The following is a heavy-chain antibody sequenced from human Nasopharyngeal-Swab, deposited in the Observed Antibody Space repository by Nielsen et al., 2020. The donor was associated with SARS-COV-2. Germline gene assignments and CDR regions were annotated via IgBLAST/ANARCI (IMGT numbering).Heavy chain of an antibody. Sequence: LSLTCAASSFTFSYYEMNWVRQAPGKGLEWVSYISSSGATMFYADSVKGRFTISRDNAKNSLYLQMNSLRAEDTALYYCASSPFVTVMERALDYWGQGTLVTVSS. CDR2: ISSSGATM. J-gene: IGHJ4*02. CDR3: ASSPFVTVMERALDY. CDR1: SFTFSYYE. V-gene: IGHV3-48*03. D-gene: IGHD3-22*01.